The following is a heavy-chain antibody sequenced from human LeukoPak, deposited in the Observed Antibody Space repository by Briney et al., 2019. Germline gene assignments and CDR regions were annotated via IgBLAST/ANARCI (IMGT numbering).Heavy chain of an antibody. Sequence: TLSLTCIVSGGSISSGSYYWNWIRQPAGKGLEWIGHIYTSGSTSYKPSLQSRVTISVDASKNQFSLTLTSVTASDTALYYXXXXGGSVDWYGTIDHWGQGTLVTVSS. V-gene: IGHV4-61*09. CDR2: IYTSGST. D-gene: IGHD3-9*01. J-gene: IGHJ4*02. CDR3: XXXGGSVDWYGTIDH. CDR1: GGSISSGSYY.